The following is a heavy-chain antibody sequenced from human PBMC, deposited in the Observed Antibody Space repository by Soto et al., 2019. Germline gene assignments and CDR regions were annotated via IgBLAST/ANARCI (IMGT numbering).Heavy chain of an antibody. Sequence: QVQLVQSAAEVKKPGASGKVACKASGYTFANYDISWVRQAPGQGLEWMGWISTKSGNTEYAQNVQGRVTLTADSSTATGHLETRRCRSDDTAVYYCARSYFASLTEYSTPVKYWGQGPLVAVFS. CDR3: ARSYFASLTEYSTPVKY. V-gene: IGHV1-18*04. J-gene: IGHJ4*02. CDR1: GYTFANYD. CDR2: ISTKSGNT. D-gene: IGHD3-9*01.